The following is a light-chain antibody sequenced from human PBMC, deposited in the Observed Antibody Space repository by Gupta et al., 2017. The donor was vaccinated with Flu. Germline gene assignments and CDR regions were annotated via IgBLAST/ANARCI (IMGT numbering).Light chain of an antibody. CDR1: QSISSY. J-gene: IGKJ3*01. Sequence: DIQITQSPSSLSASVGDRVTITSRASQSISSYLNWYQQKPGKAPKLLIYAASRLQSGVPSRFSGSGSGTDFTLTISTPQPEDFANYYCQRSDSIPFTFGPGTKVDIK. CDR3: QRSDSIPFT. CDR2: AAS. V-gene: IGKV1-39*01.